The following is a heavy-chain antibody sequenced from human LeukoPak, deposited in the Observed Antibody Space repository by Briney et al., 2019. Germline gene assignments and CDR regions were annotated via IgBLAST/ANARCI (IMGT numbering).Heavy chain of an antibody. CDR3: AIDTDIVVVPAAIPIDY. CDR2: INPNSGGT. Sequence: ASVKVSCKASGYTFTGYYMHWVRQAPGQGLEWMGWINPNSGGTNYAQKFQGRVTMTRDTSISTAYMELSRLRSDDTAVYYCAIDTDIVVVPAAIPIDYWSQGTLVTVSS. J-gene: IGHJ4*02. V-gene: IGHV1-2*02. D-gene: IGHD2-2*02. CDR1: GYTFTGYY.